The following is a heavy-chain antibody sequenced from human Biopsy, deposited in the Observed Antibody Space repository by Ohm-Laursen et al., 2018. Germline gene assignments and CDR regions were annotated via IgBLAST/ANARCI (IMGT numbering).Heavy chain of an antibody. CDR2: ISASSSYI. CDR3: ATELLPPGVGGPWLDS. D-gene: IGHD3-10*01. CDR1: GATLSGYG. Sequence: SLRLSCTASGATLSGYGINWVHQAPGKGLEWVSSISASSSYIHYADSVKGRFTVSRDNTKNSLYLQMTSLRAADTAIYYCATELLPPGVGGPWLDSWGQGTPVTVSS. V-gene: IGHV3-21*06. J-gene: IGHJ5*01.